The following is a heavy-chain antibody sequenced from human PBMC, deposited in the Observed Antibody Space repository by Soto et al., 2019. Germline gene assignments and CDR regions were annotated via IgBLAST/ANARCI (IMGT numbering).Heavy chain of an antibody. V-gene: IGHV3-23*01. CDR2: ITDDGSNK. J-gene: IGHJ3*02. D-gene: IGHD4-17*01. CDR1: GFTFSSYA. CDR3: AKDLPPGFYGDYSFDAFDI. Sequence: PGGSLRLSCAASGFTFSSYAMSWVRQAPGKGLEWVSAITDDGSNKYYADSVKGRFTISRDNSKNTLYLQMNSLRAEDTAVYYCAKDLPPGFYGDYSFDAFDIWGQGTMVTVSS.